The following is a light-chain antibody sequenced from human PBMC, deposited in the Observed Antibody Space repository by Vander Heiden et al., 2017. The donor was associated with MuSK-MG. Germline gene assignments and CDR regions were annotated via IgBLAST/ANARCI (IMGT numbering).Light chain of an antibody. V-gene: IGKV3-11*01. Sequence: EIVLTQSPATLSLSPGERATLPCRASQSVSSYLAWYQQKPGQAPRLLIYDASISGSGSGTDFTLTISSLEPEDFAVYYCKQRSNWPLFTFGPGTKVDIK. J-gene: IGKJ3*01. CDR2: DAS. CDR3: KQRSNWPLFT. CDR1: QSVSSY.